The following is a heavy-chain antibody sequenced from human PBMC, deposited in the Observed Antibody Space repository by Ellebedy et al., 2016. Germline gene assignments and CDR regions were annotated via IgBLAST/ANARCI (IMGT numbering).Heavy chain of an antibody. Sequence: GGSLRLSCVVSGFTFSSNYLSWVRQAPGKGLEWVSVIYAGGSTFYADSVKSRFTISRDNSKNTLYLQMNRRRAEDTAMYYCERGNTKTGPEPLDYWGQGTLVTVSS. J-gene: IGHJ4*02. CDR3: ERGNTKTGPEPLDY. V-gene: IGHV3-66*01. CDR2: IYAGGST. D-gene: IGHD1-14*01. CDR1: GFTFSSNY.